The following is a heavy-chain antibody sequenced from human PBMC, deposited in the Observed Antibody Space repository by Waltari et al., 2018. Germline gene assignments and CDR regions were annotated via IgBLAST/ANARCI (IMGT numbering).Heavy chain of an antibody. CDR3: AREEGDY. J-gene: IGHJ4*02. CDR2: INPHTGST. V-gene: IGHV1-2*02. Sequence: QVHLVQSGAEVKKPGASVKVSCKASGYTFTGYYIHWVRRAPVQGLEWMCWINPHTGSTEYDQKFQGMFTMTRDTSITTAYMELSRLRSDDTAVYYCAREEGDYWGQGTLVTVSS. CDR1: GYTFTGYY.